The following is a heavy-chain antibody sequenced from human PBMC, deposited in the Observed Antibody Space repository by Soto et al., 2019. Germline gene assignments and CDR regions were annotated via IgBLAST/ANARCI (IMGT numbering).Heavy chain of an antibody. CDR2: ISAYNGNT. Sequence: QVQLVQSGAEVKKPGASVKVSCKASGYTFTSYGISWVRQAPGQGLEWMGWISAYNGNTNYAQKLQGRVTMTTDTSTSAAYMELRSLRSDDTAVYYCARGGMITFGGVIVIGSDNWFDPWGQGTLVTVSS. J-gene: IGHJ5*02. V-gene: IGHV1-18*01. CDR3: ARGGMITFGGVIVIGSDNWFDP. D-gene: IGHD3-16*02. CDR1: GYTFTSYG.